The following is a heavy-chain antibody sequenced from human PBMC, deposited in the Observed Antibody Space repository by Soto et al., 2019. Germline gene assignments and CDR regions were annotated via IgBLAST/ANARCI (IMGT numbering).Heavy chain of an antibody. V-gene: IGHV4-30-4*01. CDR2: IPSRGRP. CDR1: GASVAGGSYY. Sequence: PSETLSLTCSVSGASVAGGSYYWSWVRQPPGKGLEWIGYIPSRGRPFYNPSLTSRGTISADTSKNQLSLQLTSVTAADTAVYYCTRDTYSGYHFGLGSQGTLVTVSS. CDR3: TRDTYSGYHFGL. J-gene: IGHJ5*02. D-gene: IGHD5-12*01.